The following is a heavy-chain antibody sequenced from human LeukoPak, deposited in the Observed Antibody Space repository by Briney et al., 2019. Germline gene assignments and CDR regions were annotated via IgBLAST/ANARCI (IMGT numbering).Heavy chain of an antibody. CDR3: ARGRRSSLITADY. D-gene: IGHD6-13*01. Sequence: PGGSLRLSCAASGFTFSSYSMNWVRQAPGKGWEGVSSISSSSSYIYYADSVKGRFTISRDNAKNSLYLQMNSLRAEDTAVYYCARGRRSSLITADYWGQGTLVTVSS. J-gene: IGHJ4*02. CDR1: GFTFSSYS. CDR2: ISSSSSYI. V-gene: IGHV3-21*01.